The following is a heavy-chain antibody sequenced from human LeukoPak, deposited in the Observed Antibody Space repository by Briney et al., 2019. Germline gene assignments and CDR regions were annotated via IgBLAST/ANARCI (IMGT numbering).Heavy chain of an antibody. CDR3: ARVADYYDSSGYRGAFDI. V-gene: IGHV3-20*01. Sequence: GGSLRLSCDASGFTFTYVAMNWVRQAPGKGLEWVSGINWNGGSTGYADSVKGRFTISRDNAKNSLYLQMNSLRAEDTALYHCARVADYYDSSGYRGAFDIWGQGTMVTVSS. CDR1: GFTFTYVA. D-gene: IGHD3-22*01. J-gene: IGHJ3*02. CDR2: INWNGGST.